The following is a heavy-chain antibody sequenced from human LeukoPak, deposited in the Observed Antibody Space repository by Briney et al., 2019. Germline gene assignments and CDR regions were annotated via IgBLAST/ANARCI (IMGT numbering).Heavy chain of an antibody. V-gene: IGHV3-23*01. CDR3: AKDDAWGRYKD. CDR1: GFTFSSYA. J-gene: IGHJ1*01. CDR2: ISGSGGST. Sequence: GGSLRLSCAASGFTFSSYAMSWVRQAPGKGLEWVSAISGSGGSTYYADSVKGRFTISRDNSKNTVSLQMNSLRGDDTAVYYCAKDDAWGRYKDWGQGTLVTVSS. D-gene: IGHD3-16*01.